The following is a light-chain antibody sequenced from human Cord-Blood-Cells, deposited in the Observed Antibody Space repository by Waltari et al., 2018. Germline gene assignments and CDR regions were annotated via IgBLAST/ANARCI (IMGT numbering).Light chain of an antibody. Sequence: DIQMTQSPSSLSASVGDRDTITCRASQSISSYLNWYQQKPGKAPKLLIYAASSLQSGVPSRFSGSGSGTDFTLTISRLQPEDFATYYCQQSYSTGVTFGPGTKVDIK. CDR3: QQSYSTGVT. J-gene: IGKJ3*01. CDR2: AAS. CDR1: QSISSY. V-gene: IGKV1-39*01.